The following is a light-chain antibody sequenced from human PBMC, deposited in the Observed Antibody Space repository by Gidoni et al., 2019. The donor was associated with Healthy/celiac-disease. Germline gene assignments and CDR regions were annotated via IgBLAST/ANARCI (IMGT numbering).Light chain of an antibody. CDR3: QQRSNFLT. Sequence: IVLTQSPAPLSLSPGERATLSCRASQSVSSYLAWYQQKPGQAPRLLIYDASNRATGIPARFSGSGSGKDFTLTISSLEPEDFAVYYCQQRSNFLTFGGGTKVEIK. J-gene: IGKJ4*01. CDR1: QSVSSY. CDR2: DAS. V-gene: IGKV3-11*01.